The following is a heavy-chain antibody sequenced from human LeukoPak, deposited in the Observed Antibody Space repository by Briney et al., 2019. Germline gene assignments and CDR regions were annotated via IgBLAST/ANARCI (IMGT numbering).Heavy chain of an antibody. CDR1: GFTFSSYW. CDR2: IKQDGSEK. J-gene: IGHJ4*02. D-gene: IGHD2-8*02. Sequence: GGSLRLSCAASGFTFSSYWMSWVRQAPGKGLEWVANIKQDGSEKYYVDSVKGRFTISRDNAKNTLYLQMNSLRAEDTAVYYCARDIRPYWGDYTFDYWGQGTLVTVSS. CDR3: ARDIRPYWGDYTFDY. V-gene: IGHV3-7*01.